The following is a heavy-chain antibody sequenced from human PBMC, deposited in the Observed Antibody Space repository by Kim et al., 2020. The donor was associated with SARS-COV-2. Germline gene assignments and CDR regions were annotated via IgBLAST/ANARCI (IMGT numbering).Heavy chain of an antibody. V-gene: IGHV3-23*01. D-gene: IGHD3-22*01. Sequence: GGSLRLSCVASGFTSSTYAMSWVRQAPGKGLEWVSAINGADYTTYYADSVRGRFTVSRDNSNNMLYLQMNSLGAEDTAVYYCVKAKHSSGYYYERGGDYWGQGSLVTVSS. CDR2: INGADYTT. J-gene: IGHJ4*02. CDR3: VKAKHSSGYYYERGGDY. CDR1: GFTSSTYA.